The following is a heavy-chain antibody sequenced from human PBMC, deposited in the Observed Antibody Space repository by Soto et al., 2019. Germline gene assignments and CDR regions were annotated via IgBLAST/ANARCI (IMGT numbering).Heavy chain of an antibody. V-gene: IGHV3-48*02. CDR2: IGRTRKYI. J-gene: IGHJ4*02. Sequence: EVQLVESGGGLVQPGGSLRLSCAASGFTFDDYSMHWVRQAPGKGLEWVSYIGRTRKYIDYADSVKGRFTISRDGAKNAVFVQMNSLSDEGTAVYYCARDHTWSLVYWGQGLTVTVSS. D-gene: IGHD2-2*02. CDR3: ARDHTWSLVY. CDR1: GFTFDDYS.